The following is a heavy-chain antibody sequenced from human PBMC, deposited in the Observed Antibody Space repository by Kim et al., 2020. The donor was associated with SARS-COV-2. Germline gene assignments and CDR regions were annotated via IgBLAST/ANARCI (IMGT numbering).Heavy chain of an antibody. CDR3: ARERQWLADIDL. J-gene: IGHJ5*02. V-gene: IGHV4-39*02. CDR2: T. D-gene: IGHD6-19*01. Sequence: TSNNPSLKRLVTVSADTSKNQFSRKVTSVTAAVTAVYYCARERQWLADIDLWGQGTLVTVSS.